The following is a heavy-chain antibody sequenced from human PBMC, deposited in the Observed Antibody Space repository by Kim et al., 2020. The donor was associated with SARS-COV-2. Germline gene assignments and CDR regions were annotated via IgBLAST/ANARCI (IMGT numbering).Heavy chain of an antibody. D-gene: IGHD6-19*01. CDR3: ARAIIAVAGRNDAFDI. CDR2: IIPIFGTA. V-gene: IGHV1-69*13. J-gene: IGHJ3*02. Sequence: SVKVSCKASGGTFSSYAISWVRQAPGQGLEWMGGIIPIFGTANYAQKFQGRVTITADESTSTAYMELSSLRSEDTAVYYCARAIIAVAGRNDAFDIWGQGTMVTVSS. CDR1: GGTFSSYA.